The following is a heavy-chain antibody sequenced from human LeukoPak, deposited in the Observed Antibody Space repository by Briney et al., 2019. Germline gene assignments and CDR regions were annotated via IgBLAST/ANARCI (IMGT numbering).Heavy chain of an antibody. Sequence: SETLSLTCAVYGGSFSGYYWSWIRQPPGKGLEWIGETNHSGSTNYNPSLKSRVTISVDTSKNQFSLKLSSVTAADTAVYYCARGNGTSHDIDYWGQGTLVTVSS. CDR3: ARGNGTSHDIDY. D-gene: IGHD2-2*01. J-gene: IGHJ4*02. CDR1: GGSFSGYY. CDR2: TNHSGST. V-gene: IGHV4-34*01.